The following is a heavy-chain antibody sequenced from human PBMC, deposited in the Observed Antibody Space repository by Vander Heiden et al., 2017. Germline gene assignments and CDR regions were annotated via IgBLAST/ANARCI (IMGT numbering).Heavy chain of an antibody. Sequence: QLQLQESGPGLVKPAETLSLTCTVSGGCISSSSYYWGWTRQPPGKELECMGSIYYSGSTYSNPSLKSRVTISVDTSKNQFALKLSSVTAAETAVYYCARHLDSSSSSKDAFDIWGQGTMVTVSS. V-gene: IGHV4-39*01. J-gene: IGHJ3*02. CDR3: ARHLDSSSSSKDAFDI. CDR2: IYYSGST. CDR1: GGCISSSSYY. D-gene: IGHD6-6*01.